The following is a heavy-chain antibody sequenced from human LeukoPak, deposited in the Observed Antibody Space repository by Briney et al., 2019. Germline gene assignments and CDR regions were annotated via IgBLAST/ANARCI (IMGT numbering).Heavy chain of an antibody. V-gene: IGHV3-74*01. J-gene: IGHJ6*03. CDR3: ARLWGSYYYYYMDV. D-gene: IGHD3-16*01. CDR2: IKSDGRTT. Sequence: PGGSLRLSCAASGFTFSNYWMHWVRQAPGKGLVWVPHIKSDGRTTSYADSVKGRFTISRDNAKNTLYLQLSSLRAEDTAVYYCARLWGSYYYYYMDVWGKGTTVTISS. CDR1: GFTFSNYW.